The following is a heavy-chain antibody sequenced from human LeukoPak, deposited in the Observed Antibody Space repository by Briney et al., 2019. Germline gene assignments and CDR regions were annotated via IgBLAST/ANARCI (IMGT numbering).Heavy chain of an antibody. D-gene: IGHD3-16*02. CDR2: ISYDGSNK. CDR3: AKAADVKTFGEVIVSTHRPNIDY. Sequence: GGSLRLSCAASGFTFSSYAMHWVRQAPGKGLEWVAVISYDGSNKYYAVSVKGRFTISRDNSKNTLYLQMNSLRTEDTAVYYCAKAADVKTFGEVIVSTHRPNIDYWGQGTLVIVSS. CDR1: GFTFSSYA. J-gene: IGHJ4*02. V-gene: IGHV3-30*04.